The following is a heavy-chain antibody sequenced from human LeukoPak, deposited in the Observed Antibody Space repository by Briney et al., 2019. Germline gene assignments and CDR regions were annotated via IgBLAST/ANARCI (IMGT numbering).Heavy chain of an antibody. Sequence: GGSLRLSCAASGFTFSSYSMNWVRQAPGKGLEWVSSISSSSSYIYYADSVKGRFTISRDNAKNSLYLQMNSLRAEDTAVYYCARDHEYIVAIDYWGQGTLVTVSS. J-gene: IGHJ4*02. CDR2: ISSSSSYI. D-gene: IGHD5-12*01. V-gene: IGHV3-21*01. CDR3: ARDHEYIVAIDY. CDR1: GFTFSSYS.